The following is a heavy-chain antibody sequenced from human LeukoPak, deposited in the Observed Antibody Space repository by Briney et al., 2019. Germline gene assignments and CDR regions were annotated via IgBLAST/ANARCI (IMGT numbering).Heavy chain of an antibody. CDR3: AKGSGGSGSFYNHFDC. V-gene: IGHV3-30*18. Sequence: GGSLRLSCAASGLSFNSCGMHWVRQAPGKGLEWVAVISSDGSNKYYADPVKGRFTTSRDNSKNTLSLQMNSLRTEDTAVFYCAKGSGGSGSFYNHFDCWGQGTLVTVSS. J-gene: IGHJ4*02. D-gene: IGHD3-10*01. CDR1: GLSFNSCG. CDR2: ISSDGSNK.